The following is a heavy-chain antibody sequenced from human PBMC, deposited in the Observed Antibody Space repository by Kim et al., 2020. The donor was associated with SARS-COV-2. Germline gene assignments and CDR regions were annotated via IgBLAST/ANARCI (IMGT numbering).Heavy chain of an antibody. V-gene: IGHV3-23*01. D-gene: IGHD4-17*01. CDR2: ISGSGGST. CDR3: AKGGDYQGTNYYGMDV. Sequence: GGSLRLSCAASGFTFSSYAMSWVRQAPGKGLEWVSAISGSGGSTYYADSVKGRFTISRDNSKNTLYLQMNSLRAEDTAVYYCAKGGDYQGTNYYGMDVWGQGTTVTVSS. J-gene: IGHJ6*02. CDR1: GFTFSSYA.